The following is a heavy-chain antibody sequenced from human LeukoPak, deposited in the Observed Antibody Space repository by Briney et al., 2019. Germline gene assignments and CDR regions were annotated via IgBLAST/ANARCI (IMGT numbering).Heavy chain of an antibody. J-gene: IGHJ4*02. V-gene: IGHV1-2*02. Sequence: ASVKVSCKASGYTFTSYGIGWVRQAPGQGLEWMGWINPNSGGTSYAQKFQGRVTMTRDTSISTAYMEVSSLRSDDTAMYYCARSRDTSSQSGGYWGQGTLVTVSS. CDR3: ARSRDTSSQSGGY. CDR2: INPNSGGT. CDR1: GYTFTSYG. D-gene: IGHD6-13*01.